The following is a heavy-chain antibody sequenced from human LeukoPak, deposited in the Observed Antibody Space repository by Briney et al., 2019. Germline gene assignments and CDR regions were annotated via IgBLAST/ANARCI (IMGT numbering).Heavy chain of an antibody. V-gene: IGHV3-23*01. Sequence: GGSLRLSCAASGFTFSSYAMSWVRQAPGKGLQWVSAVSGRADMTYYADSVKGRFTISRDNSKNTLYLQMNSLRAEDTAIYYCAKESPYASGSRNYYFDYWGQGTLVTVSS. J-gene: IGHJ4*02. CDR3: AKESPYASGSRNYYFDY. CDR2: VSGRADMT. CDR1: GFTFSSYA. D-gene: IGHD3-10*01.